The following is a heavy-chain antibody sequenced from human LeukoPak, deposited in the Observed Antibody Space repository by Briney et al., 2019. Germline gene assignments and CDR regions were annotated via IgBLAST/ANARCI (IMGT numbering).Heavy chain of an antibody. Sequence: GGPLRLSCAASGFTFSSYEMNWVRQAPGKGLEWVSYISSSGSTIYYADSVKGRYTISRDNAKNSLYLQMNSLRAEDTAVYYCARGPQDVPATDYWGQGTLVTVSS. CDR3: ARGPQDVPATDY. V-gene: IGHV3-48*03. J-gene: IGHJ4*02. D-gene: IGHD2-2*01. CDR1: GFTFSSYE. CDR2: ISSSGSTI.